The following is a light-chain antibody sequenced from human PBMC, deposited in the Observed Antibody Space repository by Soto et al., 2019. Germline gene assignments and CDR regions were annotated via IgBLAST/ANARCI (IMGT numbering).Light chain of an antibody. CDR2: EVS. V-gene: IGLV2-14*01. CDR1: SSDVGGYNY. Sequence: QSVLTQPASVSGSPGQSITISCTGTSSDVGGYNYVSWYQQHPGKAPKLMIYEVSNRPSGVSNRFSGSKSGNTASLTISGLQAEDEAEYYCSSYTSSSTSWVFGGGTKLTVL. CDR3: SSYTSSSTSWV. J-gene: IGLJ3*02.